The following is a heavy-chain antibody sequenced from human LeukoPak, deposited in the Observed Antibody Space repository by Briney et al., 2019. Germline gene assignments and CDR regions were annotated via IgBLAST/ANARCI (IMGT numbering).Heavy chain of an antibody. CDR2: ISWNSGSI. CDR3: ATGVGATTFVAFDI. V-gene: IGHV3-9*01. D-gene: IGHD1-26*01. J-gene: IGHJ3*02. Sequence: GRSLRLSCAASGFTFDDYAMHWVRQAPGKGLEWVSGISWNSGSIGYADSVKGRFTISRDNAKNSLYLQMNSLRPEDTALYYCATGVGATTFVAFDIWGQRTMVTVSS. CDR1: GFTFDDYA.